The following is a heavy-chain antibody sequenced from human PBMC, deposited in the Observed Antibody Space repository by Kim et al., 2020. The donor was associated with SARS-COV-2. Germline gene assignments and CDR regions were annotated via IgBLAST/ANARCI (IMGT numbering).Heavy chain of an antibody. D-gene: IGHD6-13*01. V-gene: IGHV1-18*01. CDR2: T. CDR3: ARGSTAGESYDY. Sequence: TTYARQFQGRLTVTTDTATNTAYMERRSLTSDDTAIYYCARGSTAGESYDYWGQGTLVTVSS. J-gene: IGHJ4*02.